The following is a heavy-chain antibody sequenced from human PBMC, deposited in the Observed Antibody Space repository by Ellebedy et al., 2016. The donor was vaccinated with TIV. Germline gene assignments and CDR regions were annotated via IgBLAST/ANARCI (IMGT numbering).Heavy chain of an antibody. CDR3: AREGGESIAAADNWYFDL. CDR1: GGSFSGYY. Sequence: SETLSLXCAVYGGSFSGYYWSWIRQPPGKGLEWIGEINHNGSTNYNPSLKSRVTISVDTSKNQFSLKLSSMTAADTAVYYCAREGGESIAAADNWYFDLWGRGTLVTVSS. D-gene: IGHD6-13*01. CDR2: INHNGST. J-gene: IGHJ2*01. V-gene: IGHV4-34*01.